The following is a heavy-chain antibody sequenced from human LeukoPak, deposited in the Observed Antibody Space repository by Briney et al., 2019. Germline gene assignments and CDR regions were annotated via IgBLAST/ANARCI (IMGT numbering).Heavy chain of an antibody. J-gene: IGHJ4*02. CDR1: GGSISSYY. CDR2: IYYSGST. V-gene: IGHV4-59*01. Sequence: PSETLSLTCTVSGGSISSYYWSWIRQPPGKGLEWIGYIYYSGSTNYNPSLKSRVTISVDTSKNQFSLKLSSVTAEDTAVYYCARGSSGWYFDYWGQGTLVTVSS. D-gene: IGHD6-19*01. CDR3: ARGSSGWYFDY.